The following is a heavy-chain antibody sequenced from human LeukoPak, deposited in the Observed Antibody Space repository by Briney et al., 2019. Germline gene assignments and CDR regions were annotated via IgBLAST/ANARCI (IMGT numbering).Heavy chain of an antibody. D-gene: IGHD6-13*01. CDR3: ARQDTLIAAAGTSIDY. V-gene: IGHV3-64*01. J-gene: IGHJ4*02. CDR2: MSSNGGST. Sequence: PGGSLRLSCAVSGFTFSSYAMHWVRQASGKGLEYVSAMSSNGGSTYYANSVKGRFTISRDNSKNTLYLQMGSLRAEDMAVYYCARQDTLIAAAGTSIDYWGQGTLVTVSS. CDR1: GFTFSSYA.